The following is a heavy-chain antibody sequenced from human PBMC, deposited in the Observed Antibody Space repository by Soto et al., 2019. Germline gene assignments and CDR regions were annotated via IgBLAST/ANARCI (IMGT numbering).Heavy chain of an antibody. J-gene: IGHJ6*03. CDR1: GFTFDDYG. V-gene: IGHV3-20*01. D-gene: IGHD2-2*01. CDR3: ARRLRYCSGTSCSRVGYYYYYMDV. CDR2: INWNGGST. Sequence: GGSLRLSCAASGFTFDDYGMTWVRQAPGKGLEWVSGINWNGGSTGYADSVKGRFTISRDNAKNSLYLQMNSLRAEDTALYHCARRLRYCSGTSCSRVGYYYYYMDVWGKGTTVTVSS.